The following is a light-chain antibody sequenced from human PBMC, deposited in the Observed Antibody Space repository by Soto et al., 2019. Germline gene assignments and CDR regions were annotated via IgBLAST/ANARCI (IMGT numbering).Light chain of an antibody. V-gene: IGKV1-5*03. CDR3: QHYNSYSEA. CDR2: KAS. J-gene: IGKJ1*01. CDR1: QTISSW. Sequence: IQLTQSPSTLSGSVGDRVTLTCLASQTISSWLAWYQQKPGKAPKLLSYKASTLKSGVPSRFSGSGSGTEFTLTISSLQPDDFATYYCQHYNSYSEAFGQGTKVDIK.